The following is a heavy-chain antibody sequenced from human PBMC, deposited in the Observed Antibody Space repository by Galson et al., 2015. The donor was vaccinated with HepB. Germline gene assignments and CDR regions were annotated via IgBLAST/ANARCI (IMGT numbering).Heavy chain of an antibody. CDR2: ISAYNGNT. CDR1: GYTFTSYG. CDR3: ARVGISITIFGVVEGYAYMDV. D-gene: IGHD3-3*01. Sequence: SVKVSCKASGYTFTSYGISWVRQAPGQGLEWMGWISAYNGNTNYAQKLQGRVTMTTDTSTSTAYMELRSLRSDDTAVYYCARVGISITIFGVVEGYAYMDVWGKGTTVTVSS. J-gene: IGHJ6*03. V-gene: IGHV1-18*01.